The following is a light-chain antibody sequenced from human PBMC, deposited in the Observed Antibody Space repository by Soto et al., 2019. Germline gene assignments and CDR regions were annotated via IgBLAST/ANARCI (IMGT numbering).Light chain of an antibody. CDR1: QSVTSNK. J-gene: IGKJ5*01. V-gene: IGKV3-20*01. CDR3: QQYGSSPIT. CDR2: DAS. Sequence: EIVLTQSPGNLSLSPGERATLSCRASQSVTSNKLAWYQQKPGQAPRLLIYDASGRTTGSSDRFSGSGSGADFTLTISRLEPEDFAVYYCQQYGSSPITFGQGTRLEIK.